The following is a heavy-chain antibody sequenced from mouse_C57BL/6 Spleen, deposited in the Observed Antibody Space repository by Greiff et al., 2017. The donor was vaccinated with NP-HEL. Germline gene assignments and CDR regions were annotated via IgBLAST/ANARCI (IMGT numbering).Heavy chain of an antibody. CDR1: GYSFTSCYY. Sequence: DVQLQESGPGLVKPSPSLSLTCSVTGYSFTSCYYWNWIRQFPGNQLEWMGYISYDGSNNYNPSLKNRISITRDTSKNQIFLKLNSVTNEDTATYNCTRGNYFAYWGQGTLVTVSA. CDR3: TRGNYFAY. D-gene: IGHD2-1*01. V-gene: IGHV3-6*01. CDR2: ISYDGSN. J-gene: IGHJ3*01.